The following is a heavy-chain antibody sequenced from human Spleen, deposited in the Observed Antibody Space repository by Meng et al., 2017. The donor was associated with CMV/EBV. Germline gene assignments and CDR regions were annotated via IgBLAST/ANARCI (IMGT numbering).Heavy chain of an antibody. D-gene: IGHD3-3*01. Sequence: ASVKVSCKVSGYTFTIYGVSWVRQAPGQGLKWMGWINPYNGTTKYAQKFQGRVTMTTDTSTSTVYMELRSLRSDDTAVYYCARSNDFWSGSGAFDIWGQGTMVTVSS. CDR2: INPYNGTT. J-gene: IGHJ3*02. V-gene: IGHV1-18*01. CDR1: GYTFTIYG. CDR3: ARSNDFWSGSGAFDI.